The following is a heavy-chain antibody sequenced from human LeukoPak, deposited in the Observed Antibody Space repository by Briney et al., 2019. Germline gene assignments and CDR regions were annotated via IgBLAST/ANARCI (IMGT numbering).Heavy chain of an antibody. J-gene: IGHJ6*02. D-gene: IGHD3-22*01. CDR3: AKDGGSYYDSSGYYYVDYYYYGMDV. V-gene: IGHV3-23*01. CDR1: GFTFSSYA. CDR2: ISGSGGST. Sequence: PGGSLRLSCAASGFTFSSYAMSWVRQAPGKGLEWVSAISGSGGSTYYADSVKGRFTISRDNSKNTLYLQMNSLRAEDTAVYYCAKDGGSYYDSSGYYYVDYYYYGMDVWGQGATVTVSS.